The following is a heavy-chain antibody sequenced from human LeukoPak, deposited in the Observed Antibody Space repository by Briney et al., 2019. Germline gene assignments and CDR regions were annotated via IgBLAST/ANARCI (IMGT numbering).Heavy chain of an antibody. D-gene: IGHD1-26*01. J-gene: IGHJ4*02. V-gene: IGHV3-74*01. CDR3: ARDLTFSGSYYD. Sequence: PGGSLRLSCAASGFTFSSYSMNWVRQAPGKGLVWVSRINSDGSSTSYADSVKGRFTIPRDNAKNTLYLQMNSLRAEDTAVYYCARDLTFSGSYYDWGQGTLVTVSS. CDR2: INSDGSST. CDR1: GFTFSSYS.